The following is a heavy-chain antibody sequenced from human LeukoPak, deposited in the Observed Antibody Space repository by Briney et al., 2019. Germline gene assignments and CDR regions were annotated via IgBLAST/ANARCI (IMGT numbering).Heavy chain of an antibody. CDR2: INWNGGST. J-gene: IGHJ6*03. CDR1: GFTFDDYG. CDR3: ARASIASGPAAMRYYYYYMDV. V-gene: IGHV3-20*04. D-gene: IGHD2-2*01. Sequence: GGFLRLSCAASGFTFDDYGMSWVRQAPGKGLEWVSGINWNGGSTGYADSVKGRFTISRDNAKNSLYLQMNSLRAEDTALYYCARASIASGPAAMRYYYYYMDVWGKGTTVTVSS.